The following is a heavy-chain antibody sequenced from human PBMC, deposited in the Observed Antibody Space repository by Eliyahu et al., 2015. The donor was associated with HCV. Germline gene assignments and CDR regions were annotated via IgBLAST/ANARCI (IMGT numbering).Heavy chain of an antibody. CDR1: GGSFSGYY. J-gene: IGHJ4*02. V-gene: IGHV4-34*01. CDR3: ARVSVRDSRPFDY. Sequence: QVQLQXWGAGLLKPSXTLSLTXXVYGGSFSGYYWSWIRQPPGKGLEWSGEINXSGSTNYNPSLKSRVTISVDTSKXQFSLKLSSVTAADTAVYYCARVSVRDSRPFDYWGQGTLVTVSS. D-gene: IGHD3-10*01. CDR2: INXSGST.